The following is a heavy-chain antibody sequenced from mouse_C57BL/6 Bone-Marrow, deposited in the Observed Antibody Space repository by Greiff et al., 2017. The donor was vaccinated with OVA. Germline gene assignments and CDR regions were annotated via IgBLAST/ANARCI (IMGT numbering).Heavy chain of an antibody. CDR3: ARGSNLFAY. J-gene: IGHJ3*01. CDR1: GYTFTDYN. V-gene: IGHV1-18*01. Sequence: EVKLQESGPELVKPGASVKIPCKASGYTFTDYNMDWVKQSHGKSLEWIGDINPNNGGTIYNQKFKGKATLTVDKSSSTAYMELRSLTSEDTAVYYCARGSNLFAYWGQGTLVTVSA. D-gene: IGHD2-5*01. CDR2: INPNNGGT.